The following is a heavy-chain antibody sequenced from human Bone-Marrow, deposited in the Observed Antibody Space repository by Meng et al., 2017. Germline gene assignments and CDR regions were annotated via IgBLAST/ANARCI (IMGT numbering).Heavy chain of an antibody. CDR1: GYTFTSYD. CDR3: ARVGAIEMATIRGWDYYYGMDV. Sequence: ASVKVSCKASGYTFTSYDINWVRQATGQGLEWMGWMNPNSGNTGYAQKFQGRVTMTRNTSIGTAYMGLSSLRPEDTAVYYCARVGAIEMATIRGWDYYYGMDVWGQGTTVTVSS. J-gene: IGHJ6*02. D-gene: IGHD5-24*01. V-gene: IGHV1-8*01. CDR2: MNPNSGNT.